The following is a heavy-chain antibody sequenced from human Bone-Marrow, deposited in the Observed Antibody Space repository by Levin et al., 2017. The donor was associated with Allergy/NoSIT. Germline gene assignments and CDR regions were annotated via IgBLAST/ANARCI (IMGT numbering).Heavy chain of an antibody. CDR2: TSYDGSMS. V-gene: IGHV3-30*04. D-gene: IGHD6-13*01. CDR3: ARDGLGGTSSWYGYCDS. J-gene: IGHJ4*02. CDR1: GFTFNKYA. Sequence: GESLKISCAASGFTFNKYAMYWVRQAPGKGLEWVAVTSYDGSMSYYADSVKGRLSISRDNSKNTLYLQLNSLKFDDTAVYYCARDGLGGTSSWYGYCDSWGQGTLVTVSS.